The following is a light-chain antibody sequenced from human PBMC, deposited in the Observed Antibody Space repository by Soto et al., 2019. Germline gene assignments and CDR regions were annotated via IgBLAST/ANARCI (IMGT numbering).Light chain of an antibody. CDR3: GTWDSSLSDGRV. J-gene: IGLJ3*02. V-gene: IGLV1-51*01. CDR2: DNN. CDR1: SSNIGNNY. Sequence: QSVLTQPPSVSAAPGQKVTISCSGGSSNIGNNYVSWYQHLPGTAPKLLIYDNNKRPSGIPDRFSGSKSGTSATLGITGLQTGDEADYYCGTWDSSLSDGRVFGGGTKLTVL.